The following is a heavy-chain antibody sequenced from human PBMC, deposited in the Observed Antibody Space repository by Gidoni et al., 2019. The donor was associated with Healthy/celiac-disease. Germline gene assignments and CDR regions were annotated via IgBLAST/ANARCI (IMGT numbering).Heavy chain of an antibody. CDR3: ARERLEADDAFDI. CDR2: INHSGST. CDR1: GGSFSGYY. V-gene: IGHV4-34*01. J-gene: IGHJ3*02. Sequence: QVQLQQWGAGLLKPSETLSLTCAVYGGSFSGYYWSWIRQPPGKGREWIGEINHSGSTNYNPSLKSRVTISVDTSKNQFSLKLSSVTAADTAVYYCARERLEADDAFDIWGQGTMVTVSS.